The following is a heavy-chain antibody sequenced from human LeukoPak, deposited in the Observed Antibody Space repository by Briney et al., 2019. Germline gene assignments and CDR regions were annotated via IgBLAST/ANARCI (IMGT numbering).Heavy chain of an antibody. CDR3: ARGLTRTTDIDN. D-gene: IGHD1-7*01. CDR1: GFTFSSYS. CDR2: ISSSSLTI. J-gene: IGHJ4*02. V-gene: IGHV3-48*02. Sequence: GGSLRLSCAASGFTFSSYSMNWVRQAPGKGLEWISYISSSSLTIYYADSVQGRFTISRDNAKNSLYLQMNSLRDEDTAVYYCARGLTRTTDIDNWGQGTLVTVSS.